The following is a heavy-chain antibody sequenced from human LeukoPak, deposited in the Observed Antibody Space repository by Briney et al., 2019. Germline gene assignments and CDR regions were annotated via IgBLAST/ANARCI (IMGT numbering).Heavy chain of an antibody. D-gene: IGHD1-7*01. J-gene: IGHJ1*01. V-gene: IGHV4-39*01. CDR1: GGSISSSSYY. CDR2: IYPSGTT. Sequence: SETLSLTCTVPGGSISSSSYYWGWIRQPPGKGLECVGNIYPSGTTYYNPSLKSRVTISIDTSKSRFSLRLSSVTATDTAIYYCVQNIPGTIEHWGQGTLVTVSS. CDR3: VQNIPGTIEH.